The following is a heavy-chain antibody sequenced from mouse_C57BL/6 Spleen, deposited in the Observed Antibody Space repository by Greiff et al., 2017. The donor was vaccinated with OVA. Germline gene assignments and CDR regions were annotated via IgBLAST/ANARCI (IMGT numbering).Heavy chain of an antibody. CDR1: GFTFTDYY. J-gene: IGHJ2*01. CDR2: IRNKANGYTT. D-gene: IGHD6-1*01. CDR3: ASYLWSYFDC. Sequence: EVHLVESGGGLVQPGGSLSLSCAASGFTFTDYYMSWVRQPPGKALEWLGFIRNKANGYTTEYSASVKGRFTISRDNSQSILYLQMNALRAEDSATYYCASYLWSYFDCWGQGTTLTVSS. V-gene: IGHV7-3*01.